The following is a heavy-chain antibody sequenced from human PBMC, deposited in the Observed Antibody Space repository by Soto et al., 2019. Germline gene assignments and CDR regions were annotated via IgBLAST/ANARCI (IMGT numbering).Heavy chain of an antibody. V-gene: IGHV4-30-2*01. CDR3: ARGGDYGYTNYYGMDV. Sequence: QLQLQESGSGLMKPSQTLSLTCAVSGGSISSGGYSWSWIRQPPGKGLEWIGYIYHSGSTYYNPSLKSRVTISVDRSMNQFSLKLSSVTAADTAVYYCARGGDYGYTNYYGMDVWGQGTTVTVSS. CDR1: GGSISSGGYS. J-gene: IGHJ6*02. CDR2: IYHSGST. D-gene: IGHD5-12*01.